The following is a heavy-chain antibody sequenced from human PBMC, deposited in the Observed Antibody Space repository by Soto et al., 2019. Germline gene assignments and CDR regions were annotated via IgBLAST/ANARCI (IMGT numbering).Heavy chain of an antibody. D-gene: IGHD3-10*01. J-gene: IGHJ5*02. Sequence: SETLSLTCTVSGGSINSGNHYWSWIRQHPGKGLEWIGYIYSSGSTFYNPSLKSRVTISVDTSENQFSLKMTSVTAADTAVYYCARRTTLILPRGVIIPHGGPFDPWGQGTLVTVS. V-gene: IGHV4-31*03. CDR2: IYSSGST. CDR1: GGSINSGNHY. CDR3: ARRTTLILPRGVIIPHGGPFDP.